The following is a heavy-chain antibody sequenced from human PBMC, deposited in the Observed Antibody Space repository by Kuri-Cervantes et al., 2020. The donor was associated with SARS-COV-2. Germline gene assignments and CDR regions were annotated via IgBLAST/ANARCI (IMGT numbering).Heavy chain of an antibody. V-gene: IGHV3-33*08. CDR2: IWYDGSNK. J-gene: IGHJ6*02. CDR3: ARGLVLIAARTYYYYYYGMDV. CDR1: GFTFSSYG. Sequence: GGSLRLSCAASGFTFSSYGMHWVRQAPGKGLEWVAVIWYDGSNKYYADSMKGRFTISRDNSKNTLYLQMNSLRAEDTAVYYCARGLVLIAARTYYYYYYGMDVWGQGTTVTVSS. D-gene: IGHD6-6*01.